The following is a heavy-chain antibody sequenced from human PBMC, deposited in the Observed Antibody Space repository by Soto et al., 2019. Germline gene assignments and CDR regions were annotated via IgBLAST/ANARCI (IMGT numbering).Heavy chain of an antibody. Sequence: QVQLQESGPGLVEPSETLSLTCTVSGGSLTNYFWTWIRQSPGKGLEWIAYIRYSGKTGYNPSLKSRVTISLDTPQNQCSLKLTSVTAADTAIYYCARFQYTVVTPFDLWGQGTMVIVSS. CDR2: IRYSGKT. D-gene: IGHD2-21*02. CDR3: ARFQYTVVTPFDL. J-gene: IGHJ3*01. CDR1: GGSLTNYF. V-gene: IGHV4-59*01.